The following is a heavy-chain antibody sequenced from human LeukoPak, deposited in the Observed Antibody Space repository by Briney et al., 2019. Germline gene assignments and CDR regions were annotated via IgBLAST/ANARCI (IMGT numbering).Heavy chain of an antibody. Sequence: SETLSLTCAVSGGSISSGGYSWSWIRQPPGRRLEWIGYIYNSGSTYYNPSLKSRVTISIDTSKNQFSLILGSVTAADTAVYYCARGINISGYSDYWGQGTLVTVSS. CDR2: IYNSGST. V-gene: IGHV4-30-4*07. J-gene: IGHJ4*02. CDR3: ARGINISGYSDY. D-gene: IGHD3-22*01. CDR1: GGSISSGGYS.